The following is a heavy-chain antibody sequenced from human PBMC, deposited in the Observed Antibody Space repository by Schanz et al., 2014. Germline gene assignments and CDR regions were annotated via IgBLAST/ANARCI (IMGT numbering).Heavy chain of an antibody. CDR3: ARENSSGYSPAVTYYIDV. Sequence: AQLVESGGGLVQPGGSLRLSCAASGFTFSTYWMHWVRQAPGKGLVWVSHINSDGTTTTYADSVKGRFTVSRDNNWKTLSLQMNSLRSDDTAIYHCARENSSGYSPAVTYYIDVWGKGTTVTVSS. J-gene: IGHJ6*03. CDR2: INSDGTTT. CDR1: GFTFSTYW. D-gene: IGHD3-22*01. V-gene: IGHV3-74*01.